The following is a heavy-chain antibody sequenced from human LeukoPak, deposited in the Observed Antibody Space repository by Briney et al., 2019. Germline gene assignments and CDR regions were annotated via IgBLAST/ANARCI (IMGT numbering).Heavy chain of an antibody. Sequence: GGSLRLSCAASGFTFTSYWMHWVRQAPGKGLEWVSVIYSGGSTYYADSVKGRFTISRDNSKNTLYLQMNSLRAEDTAVYYCARDPDYYGSGTYGYDAFDIWGQGTMVTVSS. CDR1: GFTFTSYW. J-gene: IGHJ3*02. V-gene: IGHV3-66*01. CDR3: ARDPDYYGSGTYGYDAFDI. CDR2: IYSGGST. D-gene: IGHD3-10*01.